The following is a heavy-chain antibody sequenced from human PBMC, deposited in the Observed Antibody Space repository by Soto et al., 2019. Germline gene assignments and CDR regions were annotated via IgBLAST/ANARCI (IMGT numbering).Heavy chain of an antibody. J-gene: IGHJ5*02. CDR2: IFYSGST. CDR1: GGSINSNYF. Sequence: SETLSLTCTVSGGSINSNYFWAYIRQHPGKGLEWIGSIFYSGSTFYNPSLESRATMAVDTSRNQFSLKLTSVTAVDTGVYYCERHLDYGEASTLGWCDPWGQGTLVTDSS. V-gene: IGHV4-39*01. D-gene: IGHD4-17*01. CDR3: ERHLDYGEASTLGWCDP.